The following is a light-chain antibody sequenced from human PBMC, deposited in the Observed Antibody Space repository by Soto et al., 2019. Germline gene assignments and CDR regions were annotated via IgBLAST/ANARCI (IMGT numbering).Light chain of an antibody. CDR2: DAS. J-gene: IGKJ4*01. Sequence: EIVLTQSPATLSLSPGERATLSCRASQSVRSYLAWYQQKPGQAPRLLIYDASNRATDIPARFSGSGSGTDFTLTISSLDPDDFAVYYCHQRSKWPLTFGGGTKVDIK. CDR3: HQRSKWPLT. V-gene: IGKV3-11*01. CDR1: QSVRSY.